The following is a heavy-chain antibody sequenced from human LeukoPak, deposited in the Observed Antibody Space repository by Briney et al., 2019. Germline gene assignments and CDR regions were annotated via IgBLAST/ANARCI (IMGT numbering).Heavy chain of an antibody. D-gene: IGHD3-10*01. V-gene: IGHV4-34*01. Sequence: SETLSPTCAVYGGSFSDYWWTWIRQSPGKGLEWIGEVNHSGRTNYNPSLKSRVSISVDRSKKQFSLKLTSVTAADTALYYCARQFTMVRGVRSWFDPWAREPWSPSPQ. J-gene: IGHJ5*02. CDR2: VNHSGRT. CDR1: GGSFSDYW. CDR3: ARQFTMVRGVRSWFDP.